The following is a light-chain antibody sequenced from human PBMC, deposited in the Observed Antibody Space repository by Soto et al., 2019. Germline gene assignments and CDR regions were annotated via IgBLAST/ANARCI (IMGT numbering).Light chain of an antibody. Sequence: QSVRTQSPSASASLGASVKLTCTLSRGHSSYAIAWHQQQPEKGPRYLMKLNSDGSHSKGDGIPDRFSGSSSGAERYLTISSLQSEEEADYYCQTWGSGHVVFGGGTKLTVL. CDR2: LNSDGSH. J-gene: IGLJ2*01. CDR3: QTWGSGHVV. V-gene: IGLV4-69*01. CDR1: RGHSSYA.